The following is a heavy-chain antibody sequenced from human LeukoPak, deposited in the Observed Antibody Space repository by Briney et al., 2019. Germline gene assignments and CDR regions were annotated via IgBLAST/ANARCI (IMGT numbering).Heavy chain of an antibody. CDR3: ARRHSGSYYGKHWFDP. CDR1: GGSISSSTYS. CDR2: IYDSGSA. J-gene: IGHJ5*02. D-gene: IGHD1-26*01. V-gene: IGHV4-39*01. Sequence: PSQTLSLTCTVSGGSISSSTYSWGWIRQPPGKGLDWIGSIYDSGSASYNPSLQSRVTISVDTSKNQFSLILTSVTAPDTAVYYCARRHSGSYYGKHWFDPWGQGTLVTVST.